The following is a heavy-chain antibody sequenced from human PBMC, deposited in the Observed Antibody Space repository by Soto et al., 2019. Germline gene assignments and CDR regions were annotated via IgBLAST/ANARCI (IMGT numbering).Heavy chain of an antibody. CDR2: FRTGGDDGTT. J-gene: IGHJ4*02. Sequence: PGGSLILSCAAPGFPFSSHAMSWFRTTPWKGLEWVSGFRTGGDDGTTYYADSVKGRFTISRDNSKNTLFLQMNSLRVEDTAIYYCAKKVNSGPGSQYFDYWGQGTLGT. D-gene: IGHD3-10*01. CDR1: GFPFSSHA. CDR3: AKKVNSGPGSQYFDY. V-gene: IGHV3-23*01.